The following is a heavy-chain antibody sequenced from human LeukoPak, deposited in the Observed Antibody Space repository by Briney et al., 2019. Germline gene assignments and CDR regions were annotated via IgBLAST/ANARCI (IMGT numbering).Heavy chain of an antibody. Sequence: PGGSLRLSCAASGFTFSSYWMSWVRQAPGKGLEWVANIKQDGSGTYYVDPVKGRFTISRDNAKNLLYLEMNSLRAEDTALYYCARVDGSSSCPDYWGQGTLVTVSS. D-gene: IGHD6-13*01. J-gene: IGHJ4*02. V-gene: IGHV3-7*01. CDR2: IKQDGSGT. CDR3: ARVDGSSSCPDY. CDR1: GFTFSSYW.